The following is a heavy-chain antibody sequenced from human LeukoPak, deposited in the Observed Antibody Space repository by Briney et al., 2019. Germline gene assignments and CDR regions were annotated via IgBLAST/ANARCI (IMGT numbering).Heavy chain of an antibody. D-gene: IGHD3-22*01. CDR1: GFTFSRYT. CDR2: IYSGGST. J-gene: IGHJ4*02. V-gene: IGHV3-53*01. CDR3: ARDRGYYDSSED. Sequence: GGSLRLSCSASGFTFSRYTIHWIRQAPGKGLEWVSVIYSGGSTYYADSVKGRFTISRDNSKNTLYLQMNSLRAEDTAVYYCARDRGYYDSSEDWGQGTLVTVSS.